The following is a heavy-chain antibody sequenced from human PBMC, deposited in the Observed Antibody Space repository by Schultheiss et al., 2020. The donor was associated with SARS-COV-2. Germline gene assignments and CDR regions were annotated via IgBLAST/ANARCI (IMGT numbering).Heavy chain of an antibody. CDR1: GFTFSNYA. CDR3: ARDGASGAARHFDY. Sequence: GGSLRLSCAASGFTFSNYAMNWVRQAPGKGLEWVSSISSSSSYIYYADSVKGRFTISRDNAKNSLYLQMNSLRAEDTAVYYCARDGASGAARHFDYWGQGTLVTVSS. J-gene: IGHJ4*02. V-gene: IGHV3-21*01. D-gene: IGHD6-6*01. CDR2: ISSSSSYI.